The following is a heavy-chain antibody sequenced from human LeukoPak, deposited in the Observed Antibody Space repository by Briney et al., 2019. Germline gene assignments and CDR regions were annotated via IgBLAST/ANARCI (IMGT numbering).Heavy chain of an antibody. D-gene: IGHD5-18*01. Sequence: PSETLSLTCTVSGGSISSYYWSWIRQPPGKGLEWIGYIYYSGSTNYNPSLKSRVTISVDTSKNQFSLKLSSVTAADTAVCYCATKMGPIQLWNLMAFDYWGQGTLVTVSS. CDR1: GGSISSYY. J-gene: IGHJ4*02. V-gene: IGHV4-59*01. CDR3: ATKMGPIQLWNLMAFDY. CDR2: IYYSGST.